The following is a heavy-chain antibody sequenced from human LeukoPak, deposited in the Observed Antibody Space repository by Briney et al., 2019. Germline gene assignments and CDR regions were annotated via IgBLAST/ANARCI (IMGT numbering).Heavy chain of an antibody. J-gene: IGHJ5*02. CDR2: ISSSGSTI. Sequence: GSLRLSCAASGFTLSSYNMSWIRQAPGKGLEWVSYISSSGSTIYYADSVKGRFTISRDNAKNSLYLQMNSLRAEDTALYYCARGVRQYGSGSNHQWFDPRGQGTLVTVSS. CDR3: ARGVRQYGSGSNHQWFDP. V-gene: IGHV3-11*01. D-gene: IGHD3-10*01. CDR1: GFTLSSYN.